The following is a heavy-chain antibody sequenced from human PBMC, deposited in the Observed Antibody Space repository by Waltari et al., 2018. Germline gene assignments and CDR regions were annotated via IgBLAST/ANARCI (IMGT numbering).Heavy chain of an antibody. Sequence: QVQLVQSGAEVKKPGASVKVSCKASGYTFTSYYMHWVRQAPGQGLEWMGIVNPSGGSTSYAQKFQGRVTMTRDTSTSTVYMELSSLRSEDTAVYYCARPQYYYDSSGYYVGAFDIWGQGTMVTVSS. CDR1: GYTFTSYY. CDR2: VNPSGGST. V-gene: IGHV1-46*01. J-gene: IGHJ3*02. D-gene: IGHD3-22*01. CDR3: ARPQYYYDSSGYYVGAFDI.